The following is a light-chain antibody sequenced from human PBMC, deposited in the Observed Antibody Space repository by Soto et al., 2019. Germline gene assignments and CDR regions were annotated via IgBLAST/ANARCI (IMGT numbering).Light chain of an antibody. CDR3: QQYCVTPWT. J-gene: IGKJ1*01. V-gene: IGKV4-1*01. Sequence: DIVMTQSPDSLAVSLGERATINCESSQSVLYRSNNQHCLAWYQQKPGQPPKLLIYWAYTLESGVPDRFSGGGSGTDFTLTISGLQAEDVAVYYCQQYCVTPWTFGQGTKVEIK. CDR2: WAY. CDR1: QSVLYRSNNQHC.